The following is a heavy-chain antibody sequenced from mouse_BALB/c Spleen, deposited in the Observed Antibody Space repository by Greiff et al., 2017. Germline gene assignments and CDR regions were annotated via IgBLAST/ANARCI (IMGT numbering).Heavy chain of an antibody. CDR3: ARQVTTASAMDY. J-gene: IGHJ4*01. D-gene: IGHD1-2*01. V-gene: IGHV5-6*01. CDR2: ISSGGSYT. CDR1: GFTFSSYG. Sequence: EVQLMESGGDLVKPGGSLKLSCAASGFTFSSYGMSWVRQTPDKRLEWVATISSGGSYTYYPDSVKGRFTISRDNAKNTLYLQMSSLKSEDTAMYCCARQVTTASAMDYWGQGTSVTVSA.